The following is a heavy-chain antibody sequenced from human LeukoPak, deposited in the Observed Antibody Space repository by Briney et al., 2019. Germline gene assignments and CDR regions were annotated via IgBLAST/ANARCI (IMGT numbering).Heavy chain of an antibody. J-gene: IGHJ4*02. CDR1: GFTFSSYS. Sequence: GGSLRLSCAASGFTFSSYSMNWVRQAPGKGLEWVSSISSSSSYIYYADSVKGRFTISRDNAKNSLYLQMNSLRSEDTAVYYCARAFYCSSTSCYLSYYFDYWGQGTLVTVSS. CDR3: ARAFYCSSTSCYLSYYFDY. D-gene: IGHD2-2*01. CDR2: ISSSSSYI. V-gene: IGHV3-21*04.